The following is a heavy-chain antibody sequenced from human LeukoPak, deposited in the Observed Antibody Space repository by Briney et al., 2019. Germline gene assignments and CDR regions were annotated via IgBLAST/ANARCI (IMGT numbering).Heavy chain of an antibody. CDR2: IYYSGST. J-gene: IGHJ3*02. D-gene: IGHD1-26*01. CDR3: ASGRLLGAFDI. Sequence: SETLSLTCTVSGGSISSYYWSWIRQPPGKGLEWIGYIYYSGSTNYNPSLKSRVTISVDTSKNQFSLKLSSVTAADTAVYYCASGRLLGAFDIWGQGTMVTVSS. CDR1: GGSISSYY. V-gene: IGHV4-59*01.